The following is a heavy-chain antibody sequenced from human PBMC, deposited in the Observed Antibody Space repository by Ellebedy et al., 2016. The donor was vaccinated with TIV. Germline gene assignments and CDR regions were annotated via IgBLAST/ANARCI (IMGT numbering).Heavy chain of an antibody. Sequence: ASVKVSXXASGYTFTNFGISWVRQAPGQGLEWMGWVSPYNGNTNYAQKFQARVTMTTDTSTSTAYTELRSLRSDDTALYFCARDSDYGGVTNHWYFNLWGRGTLVTVSS. V-gene: IGHV1-18*01. CDR3: ARDSDYGGVTNHWYFNL. CDR1: GYTFTNFG. J-gene: IGHJ2*01. D-gene: IGHD4-23*01. CDR2: VSPYNGNT.